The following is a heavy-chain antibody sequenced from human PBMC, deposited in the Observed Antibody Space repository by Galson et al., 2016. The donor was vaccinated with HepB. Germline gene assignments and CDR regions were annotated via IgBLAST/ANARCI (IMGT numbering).Heavy chain of an antibody. CDR3: TLGGINSNWPFDY. J-gene: IGHJ4*02. Sequence: SLRLSCAASGFTFSSYAMTWVRQAPGKGPEWVSAITNSGGSTYYADSVKGRFTISRDNSKNALYLQVSSLRAEDTAVYYCTLGGINSNWPFDYWGQGTLVTVSS. V-gene: IGHV3-23*01. D-gene: IGHD3-10*01. CDR1: GFTFSSYA. CDR2: ITNSGGST.